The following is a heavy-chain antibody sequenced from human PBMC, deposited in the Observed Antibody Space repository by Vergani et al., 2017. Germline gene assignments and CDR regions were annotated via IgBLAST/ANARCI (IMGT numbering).Heavy chain of an antibody. CDR1: EYSFGNYW. CDR2: IYPADSDT. Sequence: EVELVQSGPEMRKPGESLKISCKGSEYSFGNYWIVWVRQMPGKGLEWMGIIYPADSDTRYSPSFQGQVTISADKSISTDFLQWDSLKASDTALYYCARHTTYTDSWGQGTLVTVSS. D-gene: IGHD1-1*01. J-gene: IGHJ4*02. CDR3: ARHTTYTDS. V-gene: IGHV5-51*01.